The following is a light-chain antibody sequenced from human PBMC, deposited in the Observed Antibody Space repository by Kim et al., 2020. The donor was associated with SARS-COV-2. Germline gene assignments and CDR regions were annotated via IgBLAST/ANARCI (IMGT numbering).Light chain of an antibody. CDR2: GAS. CDR1: QSVYGN. Sequence: EVVMTQSPATLTVSPGERATLSCRASQSVYGNLAWYQQKPGQGPTLLIYGASIRTTGFPARFSGSGSGADYTLTINSLQSEDFAVYYCQQYDRWPLTFGGGTKVEI. CDR3: QQYDRWPLT. J-gene: IGKJ4*01. V-gene: IGKV3-15*01.